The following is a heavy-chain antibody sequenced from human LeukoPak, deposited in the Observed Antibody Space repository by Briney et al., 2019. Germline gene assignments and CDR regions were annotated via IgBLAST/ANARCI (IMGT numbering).Heavy chain of an antibody. CDR2: IYTSGST. Sequence: SETLSLTCTVYGGSISSGSYYWSWIRQPAGKGLEWIGRIYTSGSTNYNPSLKSRVTISVDTSKNQFSLKLSSVTAADTAVYYCARAQGYCSGGSCYLWDYWGQGTLVTVSS. CDR3: ARAQGYCSGGSCYLWDY. CDR1: GGSISSGSYY. J-gene: IGHJ4*02. D-gene: IGHD2-15*01. V-gene: IGHV4-61*02.